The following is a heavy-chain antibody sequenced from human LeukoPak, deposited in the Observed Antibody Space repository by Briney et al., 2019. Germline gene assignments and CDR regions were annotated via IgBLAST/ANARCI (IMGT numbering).Heavy chain of an antibody. CDR3: ARHSCGSSTSCYDLHF. V-gene: IGHV5-51*01. D-gene: IGHD2-2*01. J-gene: IGHJ3*01. CDR1: GYSFTSYW. Sequence: GESLKISCKGSGYSFTSYWIGWVRQMPGKGLEWMGIIYPGDSDTRYSPSFQGQVTISADKSISTAYLQWSSLKASDTAMYYCARHSCGSSTSCYDLHFWGQGTMVTVSS. CDR2: IYPGDSDT.